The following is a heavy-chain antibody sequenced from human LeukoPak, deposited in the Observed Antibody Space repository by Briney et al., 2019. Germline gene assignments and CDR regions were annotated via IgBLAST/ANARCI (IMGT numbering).Heavy chain of an antibody. CDR1: GHTLTELS. Sequence: ASVTVSCKVSGHTLTELSMHWVRQAPGKGLEWMGGFDPEDGETIYAQKLRGRVTMTTDTSTSTAYMELRSLRSDDTAVYYCARDSGYDCSDYWGQGTLVTVSS. V-gene: IGHV1-24*01. J-gene: IGHJ4*02. D-gene: IGHD5-12*01. CDR2: FDPEDGET. CDR3: ARDSGYDCSDY.